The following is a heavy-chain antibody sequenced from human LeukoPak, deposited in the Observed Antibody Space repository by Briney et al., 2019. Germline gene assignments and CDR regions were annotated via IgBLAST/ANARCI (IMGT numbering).Heavy chain of an antibody. CDR3: ARDEGPPGEDV. CDR2: IKQDGSEK. Sequence: PGGSLRLSCAASGFTFSTYNMNWVRQAPGKGLEWVANIKQDGSEKYYVDSVKGRFTISRDNAKNSLYLQMNSLRAEDTAVYYCARDEGPPGEDVWGQGTTVTVSS. D-gene: IGHD1-14*01. CDR1: GFTFSTYN. J-gene: IGHJ6*02. V-gene: IGHV3-7*01.